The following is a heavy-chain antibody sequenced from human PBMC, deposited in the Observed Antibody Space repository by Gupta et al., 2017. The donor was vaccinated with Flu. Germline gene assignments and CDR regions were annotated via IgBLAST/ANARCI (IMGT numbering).Heavy chain of an antibody. D-gene: IGHD5-18*01. CDR3: IRDWNTAMFD. Sequence: EVQLVESGGGLVQPGGPLRLSCAASGFTFSDPYMDWVRQTPGKGLEWVARIKNKASGYTTQYAASVKGRFIISRDDSKNSLSLQMNSLNTEDTAIYYCIRDWNTAMFDWGKGALVTVSS. CDR2: IKNKASGYTT. CDR1: GFTFSDPY. J-gene: IGHJ4*02. V-gene: IGHV3-72*01.